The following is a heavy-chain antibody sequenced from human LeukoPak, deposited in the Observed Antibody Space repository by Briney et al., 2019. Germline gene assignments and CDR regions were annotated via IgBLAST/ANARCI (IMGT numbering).Heavy chain of an antibody. Sequence: GGSLRLSCAASGFTFSDYYMSWIRQAPGKGLEWVSYISSSGSTIYYADSVKGRFTISRDNAKNSLYLQMNSLRAEDTAVYYCARTEYSSGWYGPDYYYGMDVWGQGTTVTASS. CDR1: GFTFSDYY. CDR3: ARTEYSSGWYGPDYYYGMDV. CDR2: ISSSGSTI. D-gene: IGHD6-19*01. J-gene: IGHJ6*02. V-gene: IGHV3-11*01.